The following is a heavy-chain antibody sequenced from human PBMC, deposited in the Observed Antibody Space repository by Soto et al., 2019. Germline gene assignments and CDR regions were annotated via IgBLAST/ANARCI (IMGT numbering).Heavy chain of an antibody. J-gene: IGHJ5*02. V-gene: IGHV1-3*01. Sequence: ASLKVSCKASGYTFTSYSMHWVRQAPVQRLEWMGWINAGNGNTKYSQKFQGRVTITRDTSASTAYMELSSLRSEDTAVYYCARPAGIAVAGSFFWFDPWGQGTLVTVSS. CDR2: INAGNGNT. CDR3: ARPAGIAVAGSFFWFDP. D-gene: IGHD6-19*01. CDR1: GYTFTSYS.